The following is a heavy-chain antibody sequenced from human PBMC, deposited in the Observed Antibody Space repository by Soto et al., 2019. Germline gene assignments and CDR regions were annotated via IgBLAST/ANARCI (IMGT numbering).Heavy chain of an antibody. J-gene: IGHJ4*02. V-gene: IGHV3-23*01. Sequence: VQLLESGGGLVQPGGSLRLSCAASGFTFTSHAMNWVRQAPGKGLEWVSAITTGGGNTFYADSVKGRFTISRDNSKTTLFRDMNSLRAADTAVYYCAKAPGLGDKIYGERNDYWCQGTLVTVSS. CDR1: GFTFTSHA. D-gene: IGHD3-3*01. CDR3: AKAPGLGDKIYGERNDY. CDR2: ITTGGGNT.